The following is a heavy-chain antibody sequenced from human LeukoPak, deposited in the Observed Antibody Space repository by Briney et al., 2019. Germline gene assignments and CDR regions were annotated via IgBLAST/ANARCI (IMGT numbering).Heavy chain of an antibody. J-gene: IGHJ4*02. CDR3: ARRKVLRYFDWLYYFDY. D-gene: IGHD3-9*01. V-gene: IGHV5-51*01. CDR2: IYPGDSDT. CDR1: GYSFTSYW. Sequence: GESLKISCKGSGYSFTSYWIGWVRQMPGKGLEWMGIIYPGDSDTRYSPSFQGQATISADKSISTAYLQWSSLKASDTAMYYCARRKVLRYFDWLYYFDYWGQGTLVIVSS.